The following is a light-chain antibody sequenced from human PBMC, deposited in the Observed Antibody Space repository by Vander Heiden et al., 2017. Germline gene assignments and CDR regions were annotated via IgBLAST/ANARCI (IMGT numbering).Light chain of an antibody. CDR1: QTLLHSSGKHY. V-gene: IGKV2-28*01. Sequence: DIVMTQFPLSLSVTPGEPASISCRSSQTLLHSSGKHYLDWFLQKPGQSPQLLIYWGSTRASGVPDRFSGSGSGTDFTLKISRVEAEDVGVYYCMQGTQTALSFGGGTRLEIK. CDR2: WGS. CDR3: MQGTQTALS. J-gene: IGKJ4*01.